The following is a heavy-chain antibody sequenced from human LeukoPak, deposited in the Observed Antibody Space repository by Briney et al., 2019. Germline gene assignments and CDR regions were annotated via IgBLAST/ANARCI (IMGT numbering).Heavy chain of an antibody. D-gene: IGHD6-19*01. J-gene: IGHJ4*02. Sequence: PGGSLRLSCAASGFTFDVYAMHWVRQAPGKGLEWVSGISWNSGSIGYADSVKGRFTISRDNAKNSLYLQMNSLRAEDTALYYCAKDMAIGSGWPPSNFDYWGQGTLVTVSS. CDR1: GFTFDVYA. CDR3: AKDMAIGSGWPPSNFDY. CDR2: ISWNSGSI. V-gene: IGHV3-9*01.